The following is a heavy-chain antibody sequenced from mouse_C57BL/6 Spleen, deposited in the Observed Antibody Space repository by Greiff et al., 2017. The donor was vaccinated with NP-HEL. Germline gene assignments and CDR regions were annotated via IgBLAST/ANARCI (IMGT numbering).Heavy chain of an antibody. CDR2: IYPRSGNT. V-gene: IGHV1-81*01. Sequence: QVQLKQSGAELARPGASVKLSCKASGYTFTSYGISWVKQRTGQGLEWIGEIYPRSGNTYYNEKFKGKATLTADKSSSTAYMELRSLTSEDSAVYFCARRGYGSSPYAMDYWGQGTLVTVSS. CDR1: GYTFTSYG. D-gene: IGHD1-1*01. CDR3: ARRGYGSSPYAMDY. J-gene: IGHJ4*01.